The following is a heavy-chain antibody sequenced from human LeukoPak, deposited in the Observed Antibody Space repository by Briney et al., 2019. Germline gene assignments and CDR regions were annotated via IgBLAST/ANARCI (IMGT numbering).Heavy chain of an antibody. D-gene: IGHD4-11*01. J-gene: IGHJ6*03. Sequence: ASVKVSCKASGGTFSSYGITWVRQAPGRGLEWMGGIIPIFGTTDYAQKFQGRVTITADESTTTAYMELSRLRSDDTAVYYCARDYSTNMDVWGKGTTVTVSS. CDR1: GGTFSSYG. V-gene: IGHV1-69*13. CDR2: IIPIFGTT. CDR3: ARDYSTNMDV.